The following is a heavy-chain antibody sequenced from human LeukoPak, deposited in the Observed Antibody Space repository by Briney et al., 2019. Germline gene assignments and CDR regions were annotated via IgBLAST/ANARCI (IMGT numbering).Heavy chain of an antibody. J-gene: IGHJ4*02. D-gene: IGHD3-10*01. V-gene: IGHV3-33*01. CDR2: IWYDGSNK. CDR1: GFTFSSYA. CDR3: ARETLTYFYDSGSRH. Sequence: GRSLRLSCAASGFTFSSYAMHWARQAPGKGLEWVAVIWYDGSNKYYADSVKGRFTISRDNPKNTLYLQMNSLRAEDTAVYYCARETLTYFYDSGSRHWGQGTLVTVSS.